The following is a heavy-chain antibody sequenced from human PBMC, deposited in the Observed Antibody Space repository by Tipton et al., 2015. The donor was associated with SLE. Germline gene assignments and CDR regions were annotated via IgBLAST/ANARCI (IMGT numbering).Heavy chain of an antibody. V-gene: IGHV4-31*03. Sequence: TLSLTCTVSVGSISSGGYYWSWIRQHPGKGLEWIGYIYYSGSTYYNPSLKSRVTISVDTSKNQFSLKLSSVTAADTAVYYCARGPSGGSSSGHYFDYWGQGTLVTVSS. D-gene: IGHD6-6*01. J-gene: IGHJ4*02. CDR3: ARGPSGGSSSGHYFDY. CDR1: VGSISSGGYY. CDR2: IYYSGST.